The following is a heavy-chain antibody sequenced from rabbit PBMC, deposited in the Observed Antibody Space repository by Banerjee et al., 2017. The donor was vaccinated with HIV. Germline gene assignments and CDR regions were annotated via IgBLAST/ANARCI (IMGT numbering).Heavy chain of an antibody. D-gene: IGHD6-1*01. Sequence: QLKETGGGLVQPGGSLTLSCKASGFDFSGYWMSWVRQAPGKGLEWIGIIDTGKGSTDYASWVNGRFTISNDNAQSTVYLQMDSLTAADTATYFCARALYAGYAGYGYAPYYYGMDLWGQGTLVTVS. CDR1: GFDFSGYW. J-gene: IGHJ6*01. CDR3: ARALYAGYAGYGYAPYYYGMDL. CDR2: IDTGKGST. V-gene: IGHV1S7*01.